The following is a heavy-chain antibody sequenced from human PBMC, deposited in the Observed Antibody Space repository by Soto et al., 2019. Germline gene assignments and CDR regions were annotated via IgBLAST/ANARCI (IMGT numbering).Heavy chain of an antibody. D-gene: IGHD3-10*01. CDR1: GYTFTSYG. Sequence: ASVKVSCKASGYTFTSYGISWVRQAPGQGLEWMGWISAYNGNTNYAQKLQGRVTMTTDTSTSTAYMELRSLRSDDTAVYYCARDSMSYFNYYHYYGMDVWGQGTTVTVSS. CDR3: ARDSMSYFNYYHYYGMDV. J-gene: IGHJ6*02. CDR2: ISAYNGNT. V-gene: IGHV1-18*01.